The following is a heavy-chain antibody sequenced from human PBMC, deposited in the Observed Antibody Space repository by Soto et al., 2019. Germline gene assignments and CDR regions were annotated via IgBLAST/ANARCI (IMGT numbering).Heavy chain of an antibody. CDR3: ARDLRYYGDLLGIYYNYYMDV. D-gene: IGHD4-17*01. CDR1: GYTFTSYG. V-gene: IGHV1-18*01. CDR2: ISAYNGNT. J-gene: IGHJ6*03. Sequence: QVQLVQSGAEVKKPGASVKVSCKASGYTFTSYGISWVRQAPGQGLEWMGWISAYNGNTNYAQKLHGRVTMNTDTATSTADMELRSLRSNDTAVYYCARDLRYYGDLLGIYYNYYMDVCGKGTTVTGSS.